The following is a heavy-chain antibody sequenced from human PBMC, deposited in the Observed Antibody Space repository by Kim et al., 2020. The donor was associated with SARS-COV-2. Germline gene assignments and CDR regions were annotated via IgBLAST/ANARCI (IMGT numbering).Heavy chain of an antibody. J-gene: IGHJ4*02. CDR3: ARGRGDYGEFGPDC. D-gene: IGHD4-17*01. V-gene: IGHV4-34*01. Sequence: SETLSLTCSVYGGSFSGHYWNWIRQPPGKGLEWIGEINHSGGTNYNPCLKSRVTISVDTSKSHFSLNLRFLTAADTAVYYCARGRGDYGEFGPDCWGQGTLVTVSS. CDR2: INHSGGT. CDR1: GGSFSGHY.